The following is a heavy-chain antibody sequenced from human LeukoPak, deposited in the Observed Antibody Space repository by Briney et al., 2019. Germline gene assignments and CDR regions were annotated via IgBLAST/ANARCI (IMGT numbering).Heavy chain of an antibody. V-gene: IGHV5-51*01. CDR2: IYPGDSDT. J-gene: IGHJ4*02. Sequence: GESLKISCKGSGYSFTSYWIGWVRQMPGKGLEWMGTIYPGDSDTRYSPSFQGQVTISADKSISTAYLQWSSLKASDTAMYYCARHPSSSSWYFDYWGQGTLVTVSS. D-gene: IGHD6-13*01. CDR1: GYSFTSYW. CDR3: ARHPSSSSWYFDY.